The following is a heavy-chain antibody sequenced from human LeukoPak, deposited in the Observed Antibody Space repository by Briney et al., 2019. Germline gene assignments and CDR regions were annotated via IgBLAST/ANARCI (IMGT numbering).Heavy chain of an antibody. J-gene: IGHJ4*02. V-gene: IGHV3-21*01. CDR3: ARAEFCSSTSCSRGSLFDY. D-gene: IGHD2-2*01. CDR2: ISSSSSYI. Sequence: GGSLRLSCAASGFTFSSYSMNWVRQASRKGLEWVSSISSSSSYIYYADSVKGRFTISRDNAKNSPYLQMNSLRAEDTAVYYCARAEFCSSTSCSRGSLFDYWGQGTLVTVSS. CDR1: GFTFSSYS.